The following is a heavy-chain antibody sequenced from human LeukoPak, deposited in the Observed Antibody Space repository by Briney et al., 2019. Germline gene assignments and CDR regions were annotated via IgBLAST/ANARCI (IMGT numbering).Heavy chain of an antibody. CDR2: ISRGSSYI. D-gene: IGHD4-17*01. V-gene: IGHV3-21*01. Sequence: GGSLRLSCAASGFTFRSYSMNWVRHAPGKGLEWVSSISRGSSYIYYADSVKGRFTISRDNAKNSLYLQMNSLRAEDTAVYYCARYLDYGDYFYFDYWGQGTLVTVSP. CDR3: ARYLDYGDYFYFDY. CDR1: GFTFRSYS. J-gene: IGHJ4*02.